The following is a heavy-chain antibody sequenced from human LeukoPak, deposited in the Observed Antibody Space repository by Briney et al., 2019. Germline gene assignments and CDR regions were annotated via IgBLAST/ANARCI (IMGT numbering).Heavy chain of an antibody. CDR2: IYHSGNT. V-gene: IGHV4-4*02. CDR3: ARLRFLEWLSLDFDY. Sequence: PSGTLSLTCAVSGGSISSSNWWSWVRQPPGKGLEWIGEIYHSGNTNYNPSLKSRVTISVDKSKNQFSLKLNSVTAADTAVYYCARLRFLEWLSLDFDYWGQGTLVTVSS. D-gene: IGHD3-3*01. CDR1: GGSISSSNW. J-gene: IGHJ4*02.